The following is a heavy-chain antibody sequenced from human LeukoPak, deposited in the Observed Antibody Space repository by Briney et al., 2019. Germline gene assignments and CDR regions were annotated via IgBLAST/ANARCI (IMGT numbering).Heavy chain of an antibody. CDR1: GFSFRDFW. CDR2: INQGGSVK. Sequence: GGSLRLSCAASGFSFRDFWMTWVRQAPGKGREGVADINQGGSVKYYVDSVKGRFTISRDDAKSSLYVQMNSLRDEDTAVYYCARFGYSGWNLEYWGQGTLVTVSS. CDR3: ARFGYSGWNLEY. D-gene: IGHD5-12*01. J-gene: IGHJ4*02. V-gene: IGHV3-7*01.